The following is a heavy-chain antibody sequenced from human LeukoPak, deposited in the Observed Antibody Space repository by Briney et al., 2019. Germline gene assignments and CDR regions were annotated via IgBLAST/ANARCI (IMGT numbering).Heavy chain of an antibody. D-gene: IGHD2-2*01. CDR1: SGSISHYY. CDR2: IYYSGST. Sequence: PSETLSLTCTVSSGSISHYYWSWIRQPPGMGLEWIGYIYYSGSTTYNPSLKSRVTMSVDTSGNQFSLRLRSVTAADTAVYYCARGEYCSSSTCYRNAFDIWGQGTVVTVSS. J-gene: IGHJ3*02. CDR3: ARGEYCSSSTCYRNAFDI. V-gene: IGHV4-59*01.